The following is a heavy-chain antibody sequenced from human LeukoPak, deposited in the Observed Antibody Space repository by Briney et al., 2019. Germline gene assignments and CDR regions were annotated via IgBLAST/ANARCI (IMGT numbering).Heavy chain of an antibody. D-gene: IGHD4-17*01. CDR1: GYTFTGYY. Sequence: GASVKVSSKASGYTFTGYYVYWVRQAPGQGLEWMGWINPNSGATSYAQKFQGRVTMTRDTSISTAYMELSGLRSDDTAVYYCARLDYGDYPYWGQGTLVTVSS. V-gene: IGHV1-2*02. CDR2: INPNSGAT. CDR3: ARLDYGDYPY. J-gene: IGHJ4*02.